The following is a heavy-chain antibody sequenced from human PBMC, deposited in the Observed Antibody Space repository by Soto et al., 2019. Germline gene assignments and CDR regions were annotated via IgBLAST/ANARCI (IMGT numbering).Heavy chain of an antibody. Sequence: QVQLQQWGAGLLKPSETLSLTCAVSGGSFSGYYWSWIRQPPGKGLEWIGEMNDSGNTKYNASLESRVAISVDTSKGHFSLTLTSVKAADTAVYYCASPRWNYIYWGQGTLVAVSS. J-gene: IGHJ4*02. D-gene: IGHD1-7*01. CDR2: MNDSGNT. CDR1: GGSFSGYY. CDR3: ASPRWNYIY. V-gene: IGHV4-34*01.